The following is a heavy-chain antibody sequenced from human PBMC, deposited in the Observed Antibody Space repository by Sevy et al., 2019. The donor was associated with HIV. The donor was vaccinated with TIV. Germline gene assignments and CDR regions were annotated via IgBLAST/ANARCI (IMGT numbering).Heavy chain of an antibody. Sequence: GGSLRLSCAASGFRFSDYSMHWVRQAPGKGLEWVAVISYDGRNNKYNVDSVKGRFTISRDNSKNTLFLQMNSLRAEDTAVYYCARDCSSTSCLWGLDVWGQGTTVTVSS. CDR3: ARDCSSTSCLWGLDV. V-gene: IGHV3-30*14. J-gene: IGHJ6*02. CDR1: GFRFSDYS. CDR2: ISYDGRNNK. D-gene: IGHD2-2*01.